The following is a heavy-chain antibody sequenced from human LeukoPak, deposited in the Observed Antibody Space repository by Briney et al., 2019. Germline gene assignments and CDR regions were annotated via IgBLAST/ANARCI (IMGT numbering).Heavy chain of an antibody. Sequence: SVKVSCKASGFTFTSSAVQWVRQARGQRLEWIGWIVVGSGNTNYAQKFQERVTITRDMSTSTAYMELSSLRSEDTAVYYCAAPGGGSGSNDAFDIWGQGTMVTVSS. CDR3: AAPGGGSGSNDAFDI. D-gene: IGHD3-10*01. J-gene: IGHJ3*02. CDR1: GFTFTSSA. V-gene: IGHV1-58*01. CDR2: IVVGSGNT.